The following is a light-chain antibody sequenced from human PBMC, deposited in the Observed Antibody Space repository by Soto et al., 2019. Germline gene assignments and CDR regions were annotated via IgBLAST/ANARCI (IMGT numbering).Light chain of an antibody. V-gene: IGLV2-14*01. Sequence: QSALTQPASVSGSPGQSITISCTGTSNDVGAFNYVSWYQQHPGKAPKLIIYEVSNRPSGVSNRFSGSKSGNRASLTISGLQAEDEADYYCNSYASSSARVFGGGTKLTVL. CDR1: SNDVGAFNY. J-gene: IGLJ3*02. CDR2: EVS. CDR3: NSYASSSARV.